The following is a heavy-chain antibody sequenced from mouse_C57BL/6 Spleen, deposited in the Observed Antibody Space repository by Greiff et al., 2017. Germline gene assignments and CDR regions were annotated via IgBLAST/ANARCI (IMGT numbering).Heavy chain of an antibody. Sequence: EVQLQQSGPELVKPGASVKMSCKASGYTFTDYNMHWVKQSHGKSLEWVGYINPNNGGTSYNQTFKGKATLTVNKSSSTAYMEVRSLTSEESAVYYCARRGLPRYFDYWGQGTTLTVSS. D-gene: IGHD2-10*02. J-gene: IGHJ2*01. CDR2: INPNNGGT. V-gene: IGHV1-22*01. CDR3: ARRGLPRYFDY. CDR1: GYTFTDYN.